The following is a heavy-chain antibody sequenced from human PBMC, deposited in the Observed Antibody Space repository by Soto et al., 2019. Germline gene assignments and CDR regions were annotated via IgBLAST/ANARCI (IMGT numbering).Heavy chain of an antibody. V-gene: IGHV2-5*02. J-gene: IGHJ4*02. Sequence: QITLNESGPTLVKPTQTLTLTCTFSGFSLTTSGVGVGWIRQSPGTAPEWLALIYWDDDKRYRPSLKSRLTIPKDTSKNQVVLTMANLDPADTATYYCAHRVLRTVFGLVTTTAIYFDFWGQGTPVAVSS. CDR3: AHRVLRTVFGLVTTTAIYFDF. CDR2: IYWDDDK. CDR1: GFSLTTSGVG. D-gene: IGHD3-3*01.